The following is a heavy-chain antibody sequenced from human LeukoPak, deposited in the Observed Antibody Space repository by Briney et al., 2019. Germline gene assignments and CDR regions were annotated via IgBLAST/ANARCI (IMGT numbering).Heavy chain of an antibody. Sequence: GGSLRLSCAASGFTFSSYSMNWVRQAPGKGLEWVSYISSSISTIYNADSVKGRFTISRDNAKNSLYLQMNSLRDEDTAVYYCARVGPLWFGELFTPLPYYYYYGMDVWGQGTTVTVSS. D-gene: IGHD3-10*01. CDR2: ISSSISTI. CDR3: ARVGPLWFGELFTPLPYYYYYGMDV. CDR1: GFTFSSYS. V-gene: IGHV3-48*02. J-gene: IGHJ6*02.